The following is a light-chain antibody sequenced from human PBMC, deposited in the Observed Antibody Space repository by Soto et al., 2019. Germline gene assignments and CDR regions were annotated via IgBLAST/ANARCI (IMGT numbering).Light chain of an antibody. CDR1: SRDVGGYNY. Sequence: QSALTQPASVSGSPGQSITISCTGTSRDVGGYNYVSWYQQHPGKAPKLMIYEVSNRPSGVSNRFSGSKSGNTAALTISGLQAEYVADYYCSSYTTSSSQWLFGGGTQVTVL. CDR3: SSYTTSSSQWL. J-gene: IGLJ3*02. CDR2: EVS. V-gene: IGLV2-14*01.